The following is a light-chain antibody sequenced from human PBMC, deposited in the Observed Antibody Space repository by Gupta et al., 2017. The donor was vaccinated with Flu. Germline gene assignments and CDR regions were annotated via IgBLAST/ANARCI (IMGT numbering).Light chain of an antibody. CDR2: GAS. V-gene: IGKV3-15*01. J-gene: IGKJ1*01. CDR3: QQYYNWRS. Sequence: EIVMTQYPATLSVSPGERATLSCRASKSVGSSLAWYQQKPGQAPMLLIYGASTRATGIPARFSGSGSGTQFTLTISSLQSEDLAVYYCQQYYNWRSFGQGTKVEIK. CDR1: KSVGSS.